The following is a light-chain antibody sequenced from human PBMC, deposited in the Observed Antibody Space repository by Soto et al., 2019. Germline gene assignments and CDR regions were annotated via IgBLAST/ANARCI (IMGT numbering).Light chain of an antibody. J-gene: IGKJ1*01. V-gene: IGKV1-6*01. CDR3: LQDYNYPWT. Sequence: AIQMTQSPSSLSASAGDRFTISLRASQGIGNALGWYQQKPGKPAKVLIYGASNLQSGVPPRFSGSGSGTDFTLTISSLQPDDFATYYCLQDYNYPWTFGQGTKVDIK. CDR2: GAS. CDR1: QGIGNA.